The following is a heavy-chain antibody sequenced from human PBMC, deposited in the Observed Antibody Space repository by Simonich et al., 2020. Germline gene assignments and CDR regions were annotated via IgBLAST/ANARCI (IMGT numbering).Heavy chain of an antibody. D-gene: IGHD6-13*01. J-gene: IGHJ2*01. CDR2: INPNSGGT. V-gene: IGHV1-2*02. CDR1: GYTFTGYY. Sequence: QVQLVQSGAEVKKPGASVKVSCKASGYTFTGYYMHWGRQAPGQGLEWMGWINPNSGGTNYAQKLQGRFTMTRDTSISTAYMELSRLRSDDTAVYYWARDSYSSWYFDLWGRGTLVTVSS. CDR3: ARDSYSSWYFDL.